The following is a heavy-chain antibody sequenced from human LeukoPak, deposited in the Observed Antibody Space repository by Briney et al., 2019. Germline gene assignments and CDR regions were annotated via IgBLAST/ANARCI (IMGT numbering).Heavy chain of an antibody. CDR1: GSTFTSYY. V-gene: IGHV1-46*01. CDR2: INPSGGST. CDR3: ARGPPVREQQLDY. D-gene: IGHD1/OR15-1a*01. Sequence: ASVKVSCKASGSTFTSYYMHWVRHAPGQGLELMGIINPSGGSTSYAQKFQGRVTMTRDTSTSTVYMELSSLRSEDTAVYYCARGPPVREQQLDYWGQGTLVTVSS. J-gene: IGHJ4*02.